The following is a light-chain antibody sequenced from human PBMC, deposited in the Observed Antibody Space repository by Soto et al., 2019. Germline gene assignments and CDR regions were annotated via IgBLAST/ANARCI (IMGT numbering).Light chain of an antibody. V-gene: IGKV3-15*01. Sequence: ETVMTQSPATLSLSPGERATLSCRTSRSVSTNLAWYQQKPGQPPRLLIYRASTRATGIPARFSGSGSGTEFTLTISSLQPDDFATYYCQHYNSYSEAFGQGTKVELQ. J-gene: IGKJ1*01. CDR1: RSVSTN. CDR3: QHYNSYSEA. CDR2: RAS.